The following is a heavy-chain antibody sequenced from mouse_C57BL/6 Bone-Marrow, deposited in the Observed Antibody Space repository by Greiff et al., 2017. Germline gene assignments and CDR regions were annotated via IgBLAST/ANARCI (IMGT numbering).Heavy chain of an antibody. V-gene: IGHV1-47*01. CDR3: ARGGHYGGFYFDY. D-gene: IGHD1-2*01. J-gene: IGHJ2*01. CDR1: GYTFTTYS. Sequence: VQLQQSGAELVKPGASVKMSCTASGYTFTTYSMEWMKQNHGKGLEWIGNFHPYNDDTKYNEKFKGKATLTVEKSSSTVYLELSRLTSDDSAVYDCARGGHYGGFYFDYWGQGTTLTVSS. CDR2: FHPYNDDT.